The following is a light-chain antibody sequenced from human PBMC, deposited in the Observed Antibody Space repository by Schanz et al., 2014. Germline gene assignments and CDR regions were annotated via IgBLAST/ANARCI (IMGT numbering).Light chain of an antibody. J-gene: IGKJ3*01. CDR2: GAS. CDR3: QQYGISRFT. V-gene: IGKV3-20*01. CDR1: QSVSGSY. Sequence: EIVLTQSPGTLSLSPGERATLSCRASQSVSGSYLAWYQQKPGQAPRLLIYGASSRATGIPDRFSGSGSGTDFTLTISRLEPEDFAVYYCQQYGISRFTFGPGTKVDIK.